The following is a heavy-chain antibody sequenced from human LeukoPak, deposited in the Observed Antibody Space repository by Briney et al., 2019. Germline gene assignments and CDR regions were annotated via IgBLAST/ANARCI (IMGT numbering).Heavy chain of an antibody. V-gene: IGHV1-69*04. J-gene: IGHJ4*02. CDR1: GGTFSSYA. D-gene: IGHD3-22*01. CDR2: IIPIFGIA. CDR3: ARNTDDSSGYYLGYFDY. Sequence: GSWVHVSCQSSGGTFSSYAISWVRQAPCKGVEWMGMIIPIFGIANYAQRFQGRVTITAHKSTSTAYMELSSMRSEDTAVYYCARNTDDSSGYYLGYFDYWGQGTLVTVSS.